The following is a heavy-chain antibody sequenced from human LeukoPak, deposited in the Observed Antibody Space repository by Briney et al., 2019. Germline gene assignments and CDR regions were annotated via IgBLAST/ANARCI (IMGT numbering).Heavy chain of an antibody. CDR3: AKDHITMVRVNWFDP. CDR2: INSDESSI. CDR1: GFTFSSHW. Sequence: GGSLRLSCAASGFTFSSHWMHWVRQAPGKGLVWVSRINSDESSISYADSVKGRFTISRDNAKNTLYLQMNSLRAEDTAVYYCAKDHITMVRVNWFDPWGQGTLVTVSS. J-gene: IGHJ5*02. V-gene: IGHV3-74*01. D-gene: IGHD3-10*01.